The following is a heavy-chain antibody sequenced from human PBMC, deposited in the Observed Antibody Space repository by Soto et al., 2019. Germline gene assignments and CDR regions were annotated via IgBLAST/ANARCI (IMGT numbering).Heavy chain of an antibody. Sequence: QVQLVQSGAEVKKPGASVKVSCKASGYTFTSYDINWVRQATGQGLEWMGWMNPNSGNTGYAQKFQGRVTMTRNTYIRAAYMKLSSLGSVDTAVYYCASERSGSRMAVWGQGTTVTVSS. CDR1: GYTFTSYD. CDR3: ASERSGSRMAV. J-gene: IGHJ6*02. V-gene: IGHV1-8*01. D-gene: IGHD2-8*01. CDR2: MNPNSGNT.